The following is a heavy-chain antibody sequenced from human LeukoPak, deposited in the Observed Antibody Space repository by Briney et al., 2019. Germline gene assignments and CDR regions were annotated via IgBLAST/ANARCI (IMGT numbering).Heavy chain of an antibody. CDR1: GFPFSTYW. J-gene: IGHJ6*02. V-gene: IGHV3-7*01. CDR3: ARELTGPYFYYGMDV. CDR2: INQDGSEE. Sequence: GGSLRLSCAASGFPFSTYWMSWVRQAPGKGLQWVANINQDGSEENSVDSVKGRFTISRDNAKNSLYLQMNSLRGEDTAVYYCARELTGPYFYYGMDVWGQGTTVTVSS.